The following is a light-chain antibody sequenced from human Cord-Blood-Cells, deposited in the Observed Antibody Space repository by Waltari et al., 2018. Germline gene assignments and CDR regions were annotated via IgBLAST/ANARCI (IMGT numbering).Light chain of an antibody. CDR3: QQRLT. V-gene: IGKV3-11*01. Sequence: DIVLTQSPATLSLPPGERATLPGRARQSVSSYLAWYQQKPCQAANLLIYDASNSATVIPARFSGSGSGTDFTLTISSLEPEDFAVYYFQQRLTFGGGTKVEIK. CDR2: DAS. J-gene: IGKJ4*01. CDR1: QSVSSY.